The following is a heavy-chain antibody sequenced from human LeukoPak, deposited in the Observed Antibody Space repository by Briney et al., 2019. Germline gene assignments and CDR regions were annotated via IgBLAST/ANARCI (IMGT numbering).Heavy chain of an antibody. D-gene: IGHD4-17*01. J-gene: IGHJ4*02. V-gene: IGHV4-59*01. CDR3: ARETVTTVTTWDYFDY. CDR1: GGSISSYY. Sequence: SETLSLTCTVSGGSISSYYWSWIRQPPGKGLEWIGYIYYSGSTNYNPSLKSQVTISVDTSKNQFSLKLSSVTAADTAVYYCARETVTTVTTWDYFDYWGQGTLVTVSS. CDR2: IYYSGST.